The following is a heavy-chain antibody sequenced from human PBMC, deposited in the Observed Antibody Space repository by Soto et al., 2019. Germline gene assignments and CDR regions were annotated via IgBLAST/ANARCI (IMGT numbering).Heavy chain of an antibody. V-gene: IGHV3-48*02. Sequence: PGGSLRLSCAASGFTFSSYSMNWVRQAPGKGLEWVSYISSSSSTIYYADPVKGRFTISRDNAKNSLYLQMNSLRDEDTAVYYCARAPRYYDSSGYYYWGQGTLVTVSS. CDR1: GFTFSSYS. D-gene: IGHD3-22*01. CDR2: ISSSSSTI. J-gene: IGHJ4*02. CDR3: ARAPRYYDSSGYYY.